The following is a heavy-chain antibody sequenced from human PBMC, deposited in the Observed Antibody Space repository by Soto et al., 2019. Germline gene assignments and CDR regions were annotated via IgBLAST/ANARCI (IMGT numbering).Heavy chain of an antibody. V-gene: IGHV4-59*08. CDR2: IYYSGST. Sequence: SETLSLTCTVSGDSFSSYYWSWIRQPPGKGLEWIGYIYYSGSTNYNPSLKSRVTISVDTSKNQFSLKLSSVTAADTAVYYCSRSRAGDIDYWGQGTLVTVSS. D-gene: IGHD6-19*01. CDR1: GDSFSSYY. J-gene: IGHJ4*02. CDR3: SRSRAGDIDY.